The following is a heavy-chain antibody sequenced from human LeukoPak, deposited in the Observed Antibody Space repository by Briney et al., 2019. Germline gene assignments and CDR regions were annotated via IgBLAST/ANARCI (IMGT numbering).Heavy chain of an antibody. Sequence: ASVKVSCKASGYTFTGYYMHWVRQAPGQGLEWMGWINPNSGGTNYAQKFQGWVTMTRDTSISTAYMELSRLRSDDTAVYYCARALPGSGSYHFDYWGQGALVTVSS. CDR1: GYTFTGYY. CDR3: ARALPGSGSYHFDY. CDR2: INPNSGGT. J-gene: IGHJ4*02. D-gene: IGHD3-10*01. V-gene: IGHV1-2*04.